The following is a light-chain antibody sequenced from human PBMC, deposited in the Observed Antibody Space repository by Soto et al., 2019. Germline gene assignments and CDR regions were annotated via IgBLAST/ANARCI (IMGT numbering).Light chain of an antibody. CDR3: CSFAGTHYV. CDR2: DVF. V-gene: IGLV2-11*01. CDR1: GSVVGHYDY. J-gene: IGLJ1*01. Sequence: QSALTQPRSVSGSPGQSVTVSCTGTGSVVGHYDYVSWYQQHPGKAPKLIIYDVFKRPSGVPDRFSGSKSVTTASLTISGLQAEDEADYFCCSFAGTHYVFGTGTKLTVL.